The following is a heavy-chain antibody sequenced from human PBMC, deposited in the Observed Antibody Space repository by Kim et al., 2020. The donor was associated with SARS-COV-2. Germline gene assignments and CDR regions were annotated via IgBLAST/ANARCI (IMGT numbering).Heavy chain of an antibody. Sequence: GGSLRLSCAASGFTFSDYYMSWIRRAPGKGLEWVSYISNSGFTTHYADSVKGRFTISRDNAKNSLYLQMNSRRAEDTAVYYCARVGSTVAAGSIDYWGQGTLVTVSS. CDR2: ISNSGFTT. CDR1: GFTFSDYY. D-gene: IGHD6-13*01. CDR3: ARVGSTVAAGSIDY. V-gene: IGHV3-11*01. J-gene: IGHJ4*02.